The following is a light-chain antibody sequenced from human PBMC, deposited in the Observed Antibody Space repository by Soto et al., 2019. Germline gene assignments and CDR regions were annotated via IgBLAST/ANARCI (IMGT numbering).Light chain of an antibody. Sequence: ALTQPASVSGSPGQSITISCTGTSSDVGTYNLVSWYQQHPGKAPKLMVYEGTKRPSGVSNRFSGSKSGNTASLTISGLQAEDEADYYCCSYVGSSTYVFGTGTKVTV. V-gene: IGLV2-23*01. CDR3: CSYVGSSTYV. CDR1: SSDVGTYNL. J-gene: IGLJ1*01. CDR2: EGT.